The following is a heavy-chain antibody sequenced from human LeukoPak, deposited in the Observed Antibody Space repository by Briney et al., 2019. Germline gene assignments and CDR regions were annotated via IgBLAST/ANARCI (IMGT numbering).Heavy chain of an antibody. CDR2: INPNSGDT. Sequence: ASVTVSCKASGYTFTGYYMHWVRQAPGQGLEWMGWINPNSGDTNFAQKFQGRVTMTRDTSISTAYMELSRLRSDDTAVYYCAAGYSSGWWLVFWGQGTLVTVPS. V-gene: IGHV1-2*02. J-gene: IGHJ4*02. CDR3: AAGYSSGWWLVF. CDR1: GYTFTGYY. D-gene: IGHD6-19*01.